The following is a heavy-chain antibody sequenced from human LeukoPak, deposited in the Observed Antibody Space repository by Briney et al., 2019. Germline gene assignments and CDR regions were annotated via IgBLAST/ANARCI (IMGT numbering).Heavy chain of an antibody. V-gene: IGHV3-48*01. CDR3: ARDLQIAARQGSYFDY. CDR1: GFTFSSYT. J-gene: IGHJ4*02. D-gene: IGHD6-6*01. CDR2: ISSRSGTI. Sequence: GGSLRLSCVVSGFTFSSYTMNWVRQAPGKGLEWLSYISSRSGTISYADSVKGRFTISRDNAKNSLYLQMNSLRAEDTAVYYCARDLQIAARQGSYFDYWGQGTLVTVSS.